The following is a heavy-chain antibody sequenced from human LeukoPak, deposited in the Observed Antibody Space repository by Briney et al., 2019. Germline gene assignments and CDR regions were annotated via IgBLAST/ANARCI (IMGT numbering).Heavy chain of an antibody. J-gene: IGHJ4*02. V-gene: IGHV3-23*01. Sequence: PGGSLRLSCAASGFTFSSYAMSWVRQAPGKGLQWVSSISATGGSTYYADSVKGRFTISRDNSKNTLYLQMNSLRAEDTAIYYCAKVPPPPAGEAAAGEDYWGQGTLVTVSS. CDR3: AKVPPPPAGEAAAGEDY. CDR2: ISATGGST. D-gene: IGHD6-13*01. CDR1: GFTFSSYA.